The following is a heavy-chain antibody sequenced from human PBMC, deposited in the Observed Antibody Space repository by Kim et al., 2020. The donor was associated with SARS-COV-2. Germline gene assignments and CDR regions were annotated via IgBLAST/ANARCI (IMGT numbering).Heavy chain of an antibody. D-gene: IGHD1-26*01. Sequence: KFPGRVTMTRDTSTSTVYMELSSLRSEDTAVYYCARAVLVGAYYYYGMDVWGQGTTVTVSS. V-gene: IGHV1-46*01. CDR3: ARAVLVGAYYYYGMDV. J-gene: IGHJ6*02.